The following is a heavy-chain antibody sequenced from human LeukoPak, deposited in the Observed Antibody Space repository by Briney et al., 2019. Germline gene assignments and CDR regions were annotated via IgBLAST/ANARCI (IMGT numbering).Heavy chain of an antibody. Sequence: SETLSLTCTVSGGSISSYYWSWIRQPPGKGLERIGYSYYSGSTNYNPSLKSRVTISVDTSKNQFSLKLSSVTAADTAVYYCARTVCSGGSCYVGWFDPWGQGTLVSVSS. CDR2: SYYSGST. J-gene: IGHJ5*02. CDR3: ARTVCSGGSCYVGWFDP. D-gene: IGHD2-15*01. CDR1: GGSISSYY. V-gene: IGHV4-59*08.